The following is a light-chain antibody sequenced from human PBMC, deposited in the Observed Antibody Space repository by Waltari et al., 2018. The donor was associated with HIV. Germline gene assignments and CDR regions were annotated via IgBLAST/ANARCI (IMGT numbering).Light chain of an antibody. CDR2: GNS. CDR3: GSWDRALSVWL. CDR1: SSNIGTQY. Sequence: QSLLTQPPSVSAAPGQKVAISCSGNSSNIGTQYVSRYRQVAGAAPNLLIYGNSRRPSGTPDRFSGSKSDLSATLGITGLQSEDEAFYFCGSWDRALSVWLFGGGTKLTVL. V-gene: IGLV1-51*01. J-gene: IGLJ3*02.